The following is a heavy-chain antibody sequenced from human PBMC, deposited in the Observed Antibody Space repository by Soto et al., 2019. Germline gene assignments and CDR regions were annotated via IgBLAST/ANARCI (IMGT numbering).Heavy chain of an antibody. Sequence: QLQLQESGSGLVKPSQTLSLTCAASGGSISSGGYSWSCLRQPPGKGLEWIGYMYHSGSTYYNPSLKSRVTISIDRSKNQFSLKLSSVTAADTSVYYCARVPDYWGQGILVTVSS. CDR2: MYHSGST. CDR3: ARVPDY. CDR1: GGSISSGGYS. V-gene: IGHV4-30-2*01. J-gene: IGHJ4*02. D-gene: IGHD2-2*01.